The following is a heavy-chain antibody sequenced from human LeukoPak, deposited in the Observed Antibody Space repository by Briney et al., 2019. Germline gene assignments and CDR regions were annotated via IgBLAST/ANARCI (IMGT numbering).Heavy chain of an antibody. J-gene: IGHJ4*02. CDR3: AKGRCGDSSCWYFDA. CDR2: ISGSGSRGSGIIGGNT. CDR1: GFTFSSYW. Sequence: PGGSLRLSCAASGFTFSSYWMSWGRQAPGKGLEWVALISGSGSRGSGIIGGNTYYADSVKGRFTISRDDSQNTVYLQMNSVRAEDTAIYFCAKGRCGDSSCWYFDAWAKGTRVTVPS. D-gene: IGHD6-13*01. V-gene: IGHV3-23*01.